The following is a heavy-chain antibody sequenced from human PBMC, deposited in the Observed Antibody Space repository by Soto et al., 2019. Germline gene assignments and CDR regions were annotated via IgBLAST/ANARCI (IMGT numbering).Heavy chain of an antibody. CDR3: ARLRMDDFWSGISWEY. CDR1: GGSVSSSSYY. Sequence: SETLSLTCTVSGGSVSSSSYYWGWVRQPPGKGLEWIGGIYHSGSTNYNPSLKSRVTISVDTSKNQFSLKLSSVTAADTAVYYCARLRMDDFWSGISWEYWGQGTLVTVSS. J-gene: IGHJ4*02. D-gene: IGHD3-3*01. V-gene: IGHV4-39*07. CDR2: IYHSGST.